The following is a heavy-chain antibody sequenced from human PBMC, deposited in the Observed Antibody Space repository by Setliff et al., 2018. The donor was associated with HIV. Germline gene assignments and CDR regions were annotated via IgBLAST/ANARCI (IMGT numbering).Heavy chain of an antibody. CDR2: IYYSGST. CDR1: GGSVSSADYY. J-gene: IGHJ4*02. CDR3: ARDDKNFFDY. V-gene: IGHV4-31*11. Sequence: SETLSLTCAVSGGSVSSADYYWNWIRQHPGKGLEWVGYIYYSGSTFYNPSLKSRITISVDTSKNQFSLKLISMTAADTAVYYCARDDKNFFDYWGQGALVTVSS.